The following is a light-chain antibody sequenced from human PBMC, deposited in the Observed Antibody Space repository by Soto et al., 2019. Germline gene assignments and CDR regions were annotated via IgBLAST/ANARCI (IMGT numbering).Light chain of an antibody. J-gene: IGKJ2*01. CDR1: QSVGSNY. CDR2: AAS. V-gene: IGKV3-20*01. CDR3: QQYGSSPHT. Sequence: EIVLTQSPGTLSLSPGERATLSCRASQSVGSNYLAWYQQKPGQAPRLLIYAASSRATGIPDRFSGSGSGTDFTLTISRLEPEDSAVYYCQQYGSSPHTFGQGTKLEIK.